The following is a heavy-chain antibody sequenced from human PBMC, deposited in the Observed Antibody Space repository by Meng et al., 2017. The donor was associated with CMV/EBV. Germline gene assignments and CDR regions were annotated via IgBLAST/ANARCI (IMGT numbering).Heavy chain of an antibody. CDR1: GFTFSSSS. CDR3: ARATYYDFWSGYYGY. J-gene: IGHJ4*02. D-gene: IGHD3-3*01. Sequence: GESLKIPCAASGFTFSSSSMNWVRQAPGKGLEWVSSISSSSSYIYYADSVKGRFTISRDNAKNSLYLQMNSLRAEDTAVYYCARATYYDFWSGYYGYWGQGTLVTVSS. V-gene: IGHV3-21*01. CDR2: ISSSSSYI.